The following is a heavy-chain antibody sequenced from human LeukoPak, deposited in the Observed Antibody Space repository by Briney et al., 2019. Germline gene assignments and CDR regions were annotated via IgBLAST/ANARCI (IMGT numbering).Heavy chain of an antibody. Sequence: PGGSLRLSCAASGFTFSSYWMHWVRQSPGKGLVWVSGINSDGSSTSYADSVRGRFTISRDNAKNTVYLQMNSLRAEDTAVYATSRTFDYWGQGTLVTVSS. CDR1: GFTFSSYW. CDR3: SRTFDY. J-gene: IGHJ4*02. D-gene: IGHD1-1*01. V-gene: IGHV3-74*01. CDR2: INSDGSST.